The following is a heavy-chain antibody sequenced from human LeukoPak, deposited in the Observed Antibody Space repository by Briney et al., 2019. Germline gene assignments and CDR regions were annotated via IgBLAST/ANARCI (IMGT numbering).Heavy chain of an antibody. D-gene: IGHD3-3*01. CDR3: ARKTYYDFWSGPLFDY. CDR1: GGSISSYY. V-gene: IGHV4-59*01. J-gene: IGHJ4*02. CDR2: IYYSGST. Sequence: PSETLSLTCTVSGGSISSYYWSWVRQPPGKGLEWIGYIYYSGSTNHNPSLKSRVTISVDTSKNQFSLKLSSVTAADTAVYYCARKTYYDFWSGPLFDYWGQGTLVTVSS.